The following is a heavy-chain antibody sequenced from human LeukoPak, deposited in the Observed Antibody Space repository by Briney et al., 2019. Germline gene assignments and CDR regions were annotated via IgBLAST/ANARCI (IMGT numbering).Heavy chain of an antibody. CDR3: ARGGVGNIVVVPAAPSYYFDY. V-gene: IGHV4-30-4*01. J-gene: IGHJ4*02. CDR1: GGSISSGDYY. CDR2: IYYSGST. Sequence: SETLSLTCTVSGGSISSGDYYWSWIRQPPGKGLEWIGYIYYSGSTYYNPSLKSRVTISVDTSKNQFSLKLSSVTAADTAAYYRARGGVGNIVVVPAAPSYYFDYWGQGTLVTVSS. D-gene: IGHD2-2*01.